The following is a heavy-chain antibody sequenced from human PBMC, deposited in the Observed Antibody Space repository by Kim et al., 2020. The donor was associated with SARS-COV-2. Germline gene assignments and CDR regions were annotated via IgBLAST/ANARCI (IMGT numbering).Heavy chain of an antibody. J-gene: IGHJ6*02. CDR2: ISSSSSYI. CDR3: AKNRARYCTNGVCHYYGMDV. Sequence: GGSLRLSCAASGFTFSSYSMNWVRQAPGKGLEWVSSISSSSSYIYYADSVKGRFTISRDNAKNSLYLQMNSLRAEDTAVYYCAKNRARYCTNGVCHYYGMDVWGQGTPVTVSS. CDR1: GFTFSSYS. D-gene: IGHD2-8*01. V-gene: IGHV3-21*01.